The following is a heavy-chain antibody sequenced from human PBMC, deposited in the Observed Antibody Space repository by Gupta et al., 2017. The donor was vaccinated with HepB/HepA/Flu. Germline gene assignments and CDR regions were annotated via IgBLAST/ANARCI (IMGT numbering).Heavy chain of an antibody. CDR1: AGSISSYF. J-gene: IGHJ3*02. CDR3: XRLAPADTDAFDI. V-gene: IGHV4-59*08. D-gene: IGHD5-18*01. Sequence: LQESGAGLVKPSEILSLTCSVSAGSISSYFWSWIRKPPGKGLEWIGYVYHSGATSYNPSLRRRLTISVDTYKNQFSLKLASVTAADTALYYCXRLAPADTDAFDIWGLGALVTVSS. CDR2: VYHSGAT.